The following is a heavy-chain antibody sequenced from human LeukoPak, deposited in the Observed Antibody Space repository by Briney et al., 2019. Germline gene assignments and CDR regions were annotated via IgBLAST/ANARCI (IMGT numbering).Heavy chain of an antibody. Sequence: GGSLRLSCVASGFTFSTFSMNWVRQAPGKGLEWVSYIDRSSTTIYYADSVKGRFTISRDNSKNTLYLQMNSLRAEDTAVYYCAKDRYYYDSSGYPDYWGQGTLVTVSS. CDR2: IDRSSTTI. D-gene: IGHD3-22*01. CDR1: GFTFSTFS. V-gene: IGHV3-48*01. J-gene: IGHJ4*02. CDR3: AKDRYYYDSSGYPDY.